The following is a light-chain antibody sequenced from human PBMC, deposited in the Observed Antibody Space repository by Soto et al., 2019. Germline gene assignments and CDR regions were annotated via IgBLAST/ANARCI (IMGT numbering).Light chain of an antibody. Sequence: EIVMTQSPVTLSVSPGERATLSCRASQSVSNNLAWYQQKPGQAPRLLIYGASTRATGIPARFSGSGSGTDDTLSICILQSEDFSVYYCKHYDNWRPWTFGQGTKVEIK. CDR2: GAS. V-gene: IGKV3-15*01. J-gene: IGKJ1*01. CDR3: KHYDNWRPWT. CDR1: QSVSNN.